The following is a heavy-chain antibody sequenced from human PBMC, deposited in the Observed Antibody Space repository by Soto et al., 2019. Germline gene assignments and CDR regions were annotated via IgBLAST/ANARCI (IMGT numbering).Heavy chain of an antibody. J-gene: IGHJ6*02. Sequence: GASVKVSCKASGGTFSSYAISWVRQAPGQGLEWMGGIIPIFGTANYAQKFQGRVTITADESTSTAYMELSSLRSEDTAVYYCARDIVVVPAATEAATNYYYYGMDVWGQGTTVTASS. V-gene: IGHV1-69*13. CDR1: GGTFSSYA. D-gene: IGHD2-2*01. CDR2: IIPIFGTA. CDR3: ARDIVVVPAATEAATNYYYYGMDV.